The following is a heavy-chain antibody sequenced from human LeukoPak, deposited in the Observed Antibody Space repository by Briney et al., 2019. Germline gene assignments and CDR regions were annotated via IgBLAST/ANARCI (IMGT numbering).Heavy chain of an antibody. J-gene: IGHJ4*02. Sequence: ASVKVSCTASGYTFTGYYMHWVRQAPRQGLEWMGWINPNSGGTNYAQKFQGRVTMTRDTSISTAYMELSRLRSDDTAVYYCARDGLLWFGELLFDYWGQGTLVTVSS. D-gene: IGHD3-10*01. CDR3: ARDGLLWFGELLFDY. CDR1: GYTFTGYY. CDR2: INPNSGGT. V-gene: IGHV1-2*02.